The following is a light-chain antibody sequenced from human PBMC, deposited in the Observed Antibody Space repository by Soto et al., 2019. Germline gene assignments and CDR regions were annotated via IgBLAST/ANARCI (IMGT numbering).Light chain of an antibody. CDR3: QQLSSYPLT. CDR2: DAS. Sequence: EFVLTQSPGTLSLSPGERATLSCRASQTVRNNYLAWYQQKPGQAPRLLICDASSRATGIPDRVSGGGSGTDFTLTISRLEPEDFAVYYCQQLSSYPLTFGGGTKGEIK. CDR1: QTVRNNY. J-gene: IGKJ4*01. V-gene: IGKV3-20*01.